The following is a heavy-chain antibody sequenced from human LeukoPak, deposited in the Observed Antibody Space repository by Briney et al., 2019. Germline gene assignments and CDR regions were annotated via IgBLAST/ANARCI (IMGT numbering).Heavy chain of an antibody. J-gene: IGHJ5*02. V-gene: IGHV3-7*01. CDR3: ARRGIVGATSHLYNWFDP. D-gene: IGHD1-26*01. CDR1: GFTFSSYW. CDR2: IKQDGSEK. Sequence: GGSLRLSCAASGFTFSSYWMSWVRQAPGKGLEWVANIKQDGSEKYYVDSVKGRFTISRDNAKNSLYLQMNSLRAEDTAVYYCARRGIVGATSHLYNWFDPWGQGTLVTVSS.